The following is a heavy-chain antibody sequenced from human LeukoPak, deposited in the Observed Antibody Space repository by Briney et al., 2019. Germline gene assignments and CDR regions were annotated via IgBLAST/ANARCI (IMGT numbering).Heavy chain of an antibody. V-gene: IGHV3-30*02. D-gene: IGHD6-19*01. CDR1: GFTFSSYG. Sequence: GGSLRLSCAASGFTFSSYGMHWVRQAPGKGLEWVAFIRYDGSNKYYADSVKGRFTISRDNSKNTLYLQMNSLRAEDTAVYYCAKSGIAVAGISPFDYWGQGTLVTVSS. J-gene: IGHJ4*02. CDR2: IRYDGSNK. CDR3: AKSGIAVAGISPFDY.